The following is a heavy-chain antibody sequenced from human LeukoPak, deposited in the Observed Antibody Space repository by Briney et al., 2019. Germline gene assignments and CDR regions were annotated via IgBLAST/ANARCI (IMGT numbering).Heavy chain of an antibody. CDR1: GFTFSSYE. V-gene: IGHV3-48*03. Sequence: PGGSLRLSCEASGFTFSSYEMNWVRQAPGKGLEWVSYISSSGSTIYYADSVKGRFTISRDNAKNSLYLQMNSLRAEDTAVYYCARGGDDYGDYGAGFDYWGQGTLVTVSS. D-gene: IGHD4-17*01. CDR3: ARGGDDYGDYGAGFDY. J-gene: IGHJ4*02. CDR2: ISSSGSTI.